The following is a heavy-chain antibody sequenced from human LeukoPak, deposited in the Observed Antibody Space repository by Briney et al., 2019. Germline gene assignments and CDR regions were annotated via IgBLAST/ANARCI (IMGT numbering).Heavy chain of an antibody. D-gene: IGHD6-13*01. J-gene: IGHJ3*02. V-gene: IGHV4-59*01. CDR1: GGSISSYY. CDR2: IYYSGST. Sequence: PSETLSLTCTVSGGSISSYYWSWIRQPPGKGLEWIGYIYYSGSTNYNPSLKSRVTISVDTSKNQFSLKLSSVTAADTAVYYCAAPNRYSSSWGTGGGAFEIWGQGTMVTVSS. CDR3: AAPNRYSSSWGTGGGAFEI.